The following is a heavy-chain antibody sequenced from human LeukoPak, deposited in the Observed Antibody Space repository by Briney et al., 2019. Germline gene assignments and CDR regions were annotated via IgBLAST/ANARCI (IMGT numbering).Heavy chain of an antibody. CDR2: IIPIFGTA. J-gene: IGHJ4*02. CDR3: ARDLERHSSGWYYFDY. V-gene: IGHV1-69*13. Sequence: ASVKVSCKASGGTFSSYAISWVRQAPGQGLEWMGGIIPIFGTANYAQKFQGRVTITADESTSTAYMELSSLRSEDTAVYYCARDLERHSSGWYYFDYWGQGTLVTVSS. D-gene: IGHD6-19*01. CDR1: GGTFSSYA.